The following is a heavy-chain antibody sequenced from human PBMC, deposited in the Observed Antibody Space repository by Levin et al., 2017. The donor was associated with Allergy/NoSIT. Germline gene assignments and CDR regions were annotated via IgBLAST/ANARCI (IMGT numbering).Heavy chain of an antibody. Sequence: PSQTLSLTCAVAGASISSGSSYWGWVRQPPGKGLVWIGSVSSGEKSYYNPALKSRVTMSVDTAKNQFSLKLGSVTAEDTAVYYCARPMPLGATDGFDIWGQGTVVTVSS. J-gene: IGHJ3*02. CDR2: VSSGEKS. V-gene: IGHV4-39*01. CDR1: GASISSGSSY. D-gene: IGHD1-26*01. CDR3: ARPMPLGATDGFDI.